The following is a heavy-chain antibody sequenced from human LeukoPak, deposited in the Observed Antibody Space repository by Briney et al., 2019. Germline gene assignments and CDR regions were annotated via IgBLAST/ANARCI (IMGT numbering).Heavy chain of an antibody. CDR2: ISAYNGNT. D-gene: IGHD3-16*02. J-gene: IGHJ6*02. V-gene: IGHV1-18*01. Sequence: ASVKVSCKASGYTFTSYGISWVRQAPGQGLEWMGWISAYNGNTSYAQKLQGRVTMTTDTSTSTAYMELRSLRSDDTAVYYCARKVKGYDYVWGSYRYTGSDYYYGMDVWGQGTTVTVSS. CDR3: ARKVKGYDYVWGSYRYTGSDYYYGMDV. CDR1: GYTFTSYG.